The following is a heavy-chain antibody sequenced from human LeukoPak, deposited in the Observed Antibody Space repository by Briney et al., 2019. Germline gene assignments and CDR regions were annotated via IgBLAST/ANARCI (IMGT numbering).Heavy chain of an antibody. CDR3: AKGAYDYIEMGYFGY. J-gene: IGHJ4*02. Sequence: GGSLRLSCAASGFSISNSAMSWVRQAPGKGLEWVSLIIASSGSTFYADSVKGRFTISRDNSKNTPFLQMNSLRAEDTAVYYCAKGAYDYIEMGYFGYWGQGTLVTVPS. V-gene: IGHV3-23*01. CDR2: IIASSGST. D-gene: IGHD5-12*01. CDR1: GFSISNSA.